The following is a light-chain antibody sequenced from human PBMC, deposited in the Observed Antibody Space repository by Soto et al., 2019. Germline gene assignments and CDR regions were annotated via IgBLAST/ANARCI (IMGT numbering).Light chain of an antibody. CDR1: QSVDSN. CDR2: DAS. CDR3: QQYNNWRT. J-gene: IGKJ1*01. V-gene: IGKV3-15*01. Sequence: EIVITQSPATLSVSPGERATLSCRASQSVDSNLAWYQQKPGQAPRLLIYDASTRATGIPARISGSGSGTEFTLTISSLQSEDFAVYYCQQYNNWRTFGQGTKVDIK.